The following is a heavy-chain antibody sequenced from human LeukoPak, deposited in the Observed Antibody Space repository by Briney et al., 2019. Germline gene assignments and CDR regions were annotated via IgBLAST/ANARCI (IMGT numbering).Heavy chain of an antibody. J-gene: IGHJ5*02. CDR3: ARKTYCSGGRCYGESWFDP. V-gene: IGHV4-59*01. CDR2: IFYTGNA. CDR1: GVSISGYH. Sequence: PSETXSXXCTVTGVSISGYHWNWVRQSPGKGREGVANIFYTGNADYNPSLKSRIIISVDTSKNEISLILNSVTAADPAVYYCARKTYCSGGRCYGESWFDPWGQGTLVTVSS. D-gene: IGHD2-15*01.